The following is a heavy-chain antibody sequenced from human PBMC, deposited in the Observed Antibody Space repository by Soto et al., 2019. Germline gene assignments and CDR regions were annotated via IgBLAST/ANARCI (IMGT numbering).Heavy chain of an antibody. V-gene: IGHV6-1*01. CDR2: TYYRSKWYN. CDR3: ARESMESSTSCYRQCDYYYGMDV. Sequence: PSQTLSLTCAISGDSVSSNSAAWNWIRQSPSRGLEWLGRTYYRSKWYNDYAVSVKSRITINPDTSKNQFSLQLNSVTPEDTAVYYCARESMESSTSCYRQCDYYYGMDVWGQGTTVTVSS. CDR1: GDSVSSNSAA. D-gene: IGHD2-2*01. J-gene: IGHJ6*02.